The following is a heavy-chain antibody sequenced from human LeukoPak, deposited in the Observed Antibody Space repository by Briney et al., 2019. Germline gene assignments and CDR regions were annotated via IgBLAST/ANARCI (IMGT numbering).Heavy chain of an antibody. CDR3: ARDNYGSGRLNWFDP. Sequence: SETLSLTCTVSGGSISSYYWSWIRQPPGKGLEWIGYIYYSGSTNYNPSLKSRVTISVDTSKNQFSLKLSSVTAADTAVYYCARDNYGSGRLNWFDPWGQGTLVTVSS. CDR1: GGSISSYY. J-gene: IGHJ5*02. CDR2: IYYSGST. D-gene: IGHD3-10*01. V-gene: IGHV4-59*01.